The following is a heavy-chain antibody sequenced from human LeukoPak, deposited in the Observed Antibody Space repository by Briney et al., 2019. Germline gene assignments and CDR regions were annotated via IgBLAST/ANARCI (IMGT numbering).Heavy chain of an antibody. D-gene: IGHD5-18*01. CDR1: GFIVSSNY. J-gene: IGHJ4*02. CDR2: IYGSSRT. V-gene: IGHV3-66*01. Sequence: GGSLRLSCAGSGFIVSSNYMSWVRQAAGKGLEWVSVIYGSSRTYYADSVKGGFTISRDNSKNTVYLQMDSLRAEDTAVYYCARDRADGYNYGDYFDNWGRGTLVTVSS. CDR3: ARDRADGYNYGDYFDN.